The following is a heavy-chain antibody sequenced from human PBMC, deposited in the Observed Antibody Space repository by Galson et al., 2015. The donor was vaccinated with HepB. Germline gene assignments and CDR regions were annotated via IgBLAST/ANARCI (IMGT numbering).Heavy chain of an antibody. Sequence: SVKVSCKASGYTFTSYYMHWVRQAPGQGLEWMGIINPSGGSTSYAQKFQGRVTMTRDTSTSTVYMELSSLRSEDTAVYYCARAFHVLLWFGELRPAGDYWGQGTLVTVSS. J-gene: IGHJ4*02. CDR2: INPSGGST. D-gene: IGHD3-10*01. CDR1: GYTFTSYY. V-gene: IGHV1-46*01. CDR3: ARAFHVLLWFGELRPAGDY.